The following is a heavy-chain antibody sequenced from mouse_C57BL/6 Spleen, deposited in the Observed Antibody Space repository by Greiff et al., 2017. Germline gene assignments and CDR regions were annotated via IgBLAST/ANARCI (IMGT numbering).Heavy chain of an antibody. V-gene: IGHV1-80*01. CDR2: IYPGDGDT. D-gene: IGHD1-1*01. Sequence: QVHVKQSGAELVKPGASVKISCKASGYAFSSYWMNWVKQRPGKGLEWIGQIYPGDGDTNYNGKFKGKATLTADKSSSTAYMQLSSLTSEDSAVYFCAREGLLYAMDYWGQGTSVTVSS. CDR1: GYAFSSYW. J-gene: IGHJ4*01. CDR3: AREGLLYAMDY.